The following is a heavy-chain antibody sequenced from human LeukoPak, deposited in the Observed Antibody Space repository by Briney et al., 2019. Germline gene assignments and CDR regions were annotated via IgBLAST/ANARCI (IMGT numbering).Heavy chain of an antibody. CDR1: GGSISSSSYY. Sequence: PSETLSLTCTVSGGSISSSSYYWGWIRQPPGKGLEWIGSIYYSGSTYYNPSLKGRVTISVDTSKNQFSLKLSSVTAADTALYYCARDRDTAILTAGGFDSWGQGTLVTVSS. CDR3: ARDRDTAILTAGGFDS. D-gene: IGHD5-18*01. V-gene: IGHV4-39*07. CDR2: IYYSGST. J-gene: IGHJ4*02.